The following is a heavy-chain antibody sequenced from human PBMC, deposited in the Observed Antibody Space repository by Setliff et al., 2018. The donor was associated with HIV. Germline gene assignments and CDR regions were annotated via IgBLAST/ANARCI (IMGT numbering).Heavy chain of an antibody. J-gene: IGHJ6*02. D-gene: IGHD6-25*01. CDR3: VKDIAASGPHYYGLDV. CDR2: INQDGNEK. CDR1: GFTFTSYW. Sequence: GGSLRLSCAASGFTFTSYWMIWVRQAPGKGLEWVANINQDGNEKNYVDSVKGRFTISRDNAKNSLYLQMNSLRAEDTALYYCVKDIAASGPHYYGLDVWGQGTTVTVSS. V-gene: IGHV3-7*01.